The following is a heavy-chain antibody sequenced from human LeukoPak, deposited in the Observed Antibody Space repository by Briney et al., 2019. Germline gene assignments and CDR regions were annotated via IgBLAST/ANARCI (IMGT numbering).Heavy chain of an antibody. D-gene: IGHD4-23*01. CDR2: IRYDGSNK. V-gene: IGHV3-30*02. J-gene: IGHJ4*02. CDR1: GFTFSSYG. Sequence: PGGSLRLSCAASGFTFSSYGMHWVRQAPGKGLEWVAFIRYDGSNKYYADSVQGRFTISRDNSKNTLYLQMNSLRAEDTAVYYCARDDYGGKGEFDYWGQGTLVTVSS. CDR3: ARDDYGGKGEFDY.